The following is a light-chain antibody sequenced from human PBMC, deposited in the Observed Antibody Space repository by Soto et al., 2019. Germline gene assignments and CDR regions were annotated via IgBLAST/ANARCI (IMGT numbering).Light chain of an antibody. CDR3: HQYNDWPIT. Sequence: EIVMTQSPVTLSVSPGEGATLSCRASQSVGSNLAWYQQKPGQAPRLLIYGASTRATGIPTRVSGSGSGTEFTLTISSLQSEDFAVYYCHQYNDWPITFGQGTRLEIK. J-gene: IGKJ5*01. V-gene: IGKV3-15*01. CDR2: GAS. CDR1: QSVGSN.